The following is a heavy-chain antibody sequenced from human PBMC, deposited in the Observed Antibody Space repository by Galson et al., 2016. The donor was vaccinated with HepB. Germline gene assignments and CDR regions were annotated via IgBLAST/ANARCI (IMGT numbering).Heavy chain of an antibody. CDR2: ISSDGLTT. D-gene: IGHD1-26*01. V-gene: IGHV3-74*03. CDR1: GFTFRTYW. Sequence: SLRLSCAASGFTFRTYWMHWVRRSPGMGLVWVSRISSDGLTTTYADSVKGRFTISRDNGRNTLYLQMNSLRAEDTGVYYCARDQTRRGPTTFDNWGQGTPVTVSS. CDR3: ARDQTRRGPTTFDN. J-gene: IGHJ4*02.